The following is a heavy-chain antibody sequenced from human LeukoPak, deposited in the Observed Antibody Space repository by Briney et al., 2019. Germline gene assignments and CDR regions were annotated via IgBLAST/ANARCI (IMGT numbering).Heavy chain of an antibody. J-gene: IGHJ4*02. Sequence: SETLSLTCTVSGYSISSGYYWGWIRQPPGQGLEWIGSIYHSGSTYYNPSLKSRVTISVDTSKNQFSLKLSSVTAADTAVYYCAREVLAAAGTYDYWGQGTLVTVSS. CDR2: IYHSGST. V-gene: IGHV4-38-2*02. CDR1: GYSISSGYY. D-gene: IGHD6-13*01. CDR3: AREVLAAAGTYDY.